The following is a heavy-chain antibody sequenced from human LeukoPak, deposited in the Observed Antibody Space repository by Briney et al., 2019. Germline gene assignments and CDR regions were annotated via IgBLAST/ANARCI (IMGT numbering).Heavy chain of an antibody. D-gene: IGHD3-3*01. CDR2: IDNDGHGI. V-gene: IGHV3-74*01. CDR1: GFTFSCYW. CDR3: AAGGGWDPSFGVVTHIDA. J-gene: IGHJ6*03. Sequence: PGGSLRLSCVTSGFTFSCYWMHWVRQGPEKGLELVSRIDNDGHGIIYADSVKGRFTTPRDNVKNTLYLQMNSLRVEDTAVYYCAAGGGWDPSFGVVTHIDAWGKGTTVVVS.